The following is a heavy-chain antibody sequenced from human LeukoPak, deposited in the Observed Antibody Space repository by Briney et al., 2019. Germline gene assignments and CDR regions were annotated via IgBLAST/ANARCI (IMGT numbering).Heavy chain of an antibody. CDR1: GYSITSGYF. J-gene: IGHJ3*02. V-gene: IGHV4-38-2*02. D-gene: IGHD2-2*01. Sequence: SETLSLTCSVSGYSITSGYFWGWIRQPPGKGLEWIGEVNHSGSTNYNPSLKSRVTISVDTSKNQFSLKLSSVTAADTAVYYCARYLFSFLAFDIWGQGTMVTVSS. CDR3: ARYLFSFLAFDI. CDR2: VNHSGST.